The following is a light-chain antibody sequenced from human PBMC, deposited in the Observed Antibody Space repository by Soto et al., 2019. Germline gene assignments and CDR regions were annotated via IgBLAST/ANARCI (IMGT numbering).Light chain of an antibody. J-gene: IGKJ1*01. V-gene: IGKV3-20*01. CDR3: QQYGSSPQWT. Sequence: EIVLTQSPGTLSLSPGERATLSCRASQSVSSSYLAWYQQKPGQAPRLLIYGASSRATGIPDRFSGSGSGTDFTVTISRLEPEDQAVYYCQQYGSSPQWTFGQGTKVEIK. CDR1: QSVSSSY. CDR2: GAS.